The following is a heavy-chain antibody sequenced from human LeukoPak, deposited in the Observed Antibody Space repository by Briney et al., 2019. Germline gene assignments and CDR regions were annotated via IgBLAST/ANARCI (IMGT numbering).Heavy chain of an antibody. CDR3: ARHRTYYYGSGSYYKGYFDY. CDR2: IYYSGST. J-gene: IGHJ4*02. Sequence: SETLSLTCTVSGGSISSYYWSWIRQPPGKGLEWIGYIYYSGSTNYNPSLKSRVTISVDTSKNQFSLKLSSVTAADTAVYYCARHRTYYYGSGSYYKGYFDYWGQGTLVTVSS. CDR1: GGSISSYY. D-gene: IGHD3-10*01. V-gene: IGHV4-59*08.